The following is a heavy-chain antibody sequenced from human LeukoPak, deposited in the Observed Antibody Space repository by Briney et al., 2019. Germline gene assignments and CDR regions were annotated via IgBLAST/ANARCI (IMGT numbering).Heavy chain of an antibody. V-gene: IGHV3-23*01. CDR1: GFTFSSYA. CDR2: ISGSGAST. J-gene: IGHJ4*02. D-gene: IGHD2-15*01. Sequence: GGSLRLSCAASGFTFSSYAMSWVRQAPGKGLEWVSAISGSGASTYYADSVKGRFTISRDNSKNTLYLQMSSLRAEDTAVFYCAKRGVDFVVVVAATSFDSWGQGTLVTVSS. CDR3: AKRGVDFVVVVAATSFDS.